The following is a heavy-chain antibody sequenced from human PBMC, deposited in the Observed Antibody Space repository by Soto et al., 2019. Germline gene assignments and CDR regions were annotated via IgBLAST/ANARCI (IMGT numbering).Heavy chain of an antibody. D-gene: IGHD2-15*01. V-gene: IGHV3-7*01. Sequence: PGGSLRLSCAASGFTFSSYWMSWVRQAPGKGLEWVANIKQDGSEKYYVDSVKGRFTISRDNAKNSLYLQMNSLRAEDTAVYYCAREVNTNYEALLLYYYYMDVWGKGTTVTVSS. CDR2: IKQDGSEK. J-gene: IGHJ6*03. CDR3: AREVNTNYEALLLYYYYMDV. CDR1: GFTFSSYW.